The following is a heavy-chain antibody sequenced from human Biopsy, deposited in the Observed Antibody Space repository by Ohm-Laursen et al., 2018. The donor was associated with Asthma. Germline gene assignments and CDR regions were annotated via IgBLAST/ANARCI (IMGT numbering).Heavy chain of an antibody. Sequence: SLRLSCAASGFVFSQSGMHWVRQAPGKGLEWVAVLSYNGNNKYYADSVRGRFTISRDNSENTLYLQMNSLRVEDTAVYYCARGDWYGSASNGYWGQRTLVTVSA. CDR3: ARGDWYGSASNGY. V-gene: IGHV3-30*03. CDR1: GFVFSQSG. D-gene: IGHD6-6*01. CDR2: LSYNGNNK. J-gene: IGHJ4*02.